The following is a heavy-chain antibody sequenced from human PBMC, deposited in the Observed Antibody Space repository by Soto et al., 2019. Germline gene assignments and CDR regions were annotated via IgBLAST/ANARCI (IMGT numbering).Heavy chain of an antibody. CDR3: ARSEGRRGFGDYYYYGMDV. D-gene: IGHD5-12*01. CDR1: GFSLSNARMG. V-gene: IGHV2-26*01. Sequence: QVTLKESGPVLVKPTETLTLTCTVSGFSLSNARMGVSWIRQPPGKALEWLAHIFSNDEKSYSTSLKSRLTISKDTSKSQVVLTMTNMDPVDTATYYCARSEGRRGFGDYYYYGMDVWGQGTTVTVSS. CDR2: IFSNDEK. J-gene: IGHJ6*02.